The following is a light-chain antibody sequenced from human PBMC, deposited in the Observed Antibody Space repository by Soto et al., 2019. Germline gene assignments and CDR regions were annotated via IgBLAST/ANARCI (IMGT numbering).Light chain of an antibody. J-gene: IGKJ2*01. V-gene: IGKV3-15*01. Sequence: EIVMTQSPATLSVSPGERATLSCRASQSISSELAWHQQRPGQPPRLLIYGASTRATGVPDRFTGSGSGSDFTLTISGLQSEDFAVYYCQQGHNWPLTFGQGTRLEI. CDR1: QSISSE. CDR2: GAS. CDR3: QQGHNWPLT.